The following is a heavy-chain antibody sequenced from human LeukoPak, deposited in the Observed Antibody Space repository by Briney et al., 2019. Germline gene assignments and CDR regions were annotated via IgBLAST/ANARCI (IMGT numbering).Heavy chain of an antibody. CDR1: GFTFSDYS. D-gene: IGHD5-18*01. CDR3: ARGPRRGIQLWIGQGGH. V-gene: IGHV3-21*06. Sequence: GGSLRLSCAAFGFTFSDYSMNWVRQAPGKGLEWVSCISSSPDDTYYADSVKGRFTISRDNAKNSLYLQMNSLRAEDTAVYYCARGPRRGIQLWIGQGGHWGQGTLVTVSS. CDR2: ISSSPDDT. J-gene: IGHJ4*02.